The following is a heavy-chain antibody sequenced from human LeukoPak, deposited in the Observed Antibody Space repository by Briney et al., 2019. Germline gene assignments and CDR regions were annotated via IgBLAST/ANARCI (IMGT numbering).Heavy chain of an antibody. CDR3: ARVRLNFDAFDI. Sequence: SETLSLTCSVSGDSVSSAGYSWSWIRQPPGKGLEWIGYIYHSGSTYYNPSLKSRVTISVDRSKNQFSLKLSSVTAADTAVYYCARVRLNFDAFDIWGQGTMVTVSS. J-gene: IGHJ3*02. V-gene: IGHV4-30-2*01. D-gene: IGHD1-1*01. CDR2: IYHSGST. CDR1: GDSVSSAGYS.